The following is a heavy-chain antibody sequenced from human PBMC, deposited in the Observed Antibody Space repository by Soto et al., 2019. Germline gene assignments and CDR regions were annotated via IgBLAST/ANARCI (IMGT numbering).Heavy chain of an antibody. CDR3: ARQRITMIVVVITGPDAFDI. J-gene: IGHJ3*02. Sequence: PSETLSLTCTVSGGSISSSSYYWGWIRQPPGKGLEWIGSIYYSGSTYYNPSLKSRVTISVDTSKNQFSLKLSSVTAADTAVYYCARQRITMIVVVITGPDAFDIWGQGTMVTVS. D-gene: IGHD3-22*01. CDR2: IYYSGST. CDR1: GGSISSSSYY. V-gene: IGHV4-39*01.